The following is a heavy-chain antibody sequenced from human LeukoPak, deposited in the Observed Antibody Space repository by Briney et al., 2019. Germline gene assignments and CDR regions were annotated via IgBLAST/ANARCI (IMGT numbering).Heavy chain of an antibody. CDR2: ISSSGSTI. V-gene: IGHV3-11*04. J-gene: IGHJ4*02. Sequence: GGSLRLSCAASGFTFSVYYMSWIRQAPGKGLEWVSYISSSGSTIYYADSVKGRFTISRDNAKNSLYLQMNSLRAEDTAVYYCAKLELSYCSGGNCYFDYWGQGTLVTVSS. CDR1: GFTFSVYY. CDR3: AKLELSYCSGGNCYFDY. D-gene: IGHD2-15*01.